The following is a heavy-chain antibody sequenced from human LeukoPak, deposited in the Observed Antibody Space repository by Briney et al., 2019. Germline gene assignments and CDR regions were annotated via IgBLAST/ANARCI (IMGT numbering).Heavy chain of an antibody. Sequence: GASVKVSCKASGYTFTSYGISWVRQAPGQGLEWMGIINPSGGSTSYAQKFQGRVTMTRDMSTSTVYMELSSLRSEDTAVYYCARVSDSGGAFDIWGQGTMVTVSS. J-gene: IGHJ3*02. CDR3: ARVSDSGGAFDI. CDR2: INPSGGST. D-gene: IGHD4-23*01. CDR1: GYTFTSYG. V-gene: IGHV1-46*01.